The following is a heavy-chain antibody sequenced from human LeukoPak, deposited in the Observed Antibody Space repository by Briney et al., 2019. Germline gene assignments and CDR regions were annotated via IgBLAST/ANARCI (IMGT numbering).Heavy chain of an antibody. CDR1: GGSLRSYY. J-gene: IGHJ3*02. D-gene: IGHD3/OR15-3a*01. CDR2: IYYSGST. Sequence: SETLSLTCTVSGGSLRSYYWSWIRQPPGKGLEWSGYIYYSGSTNNNPSLKSRVTISVDPYKNQFSLKLSSVTAADTAVYYCARDWTGRDDTFDIWGQGTMVTVSS. CDR3: ARDWTGRDDTFDI. V-gene: IGHV4-59*01.